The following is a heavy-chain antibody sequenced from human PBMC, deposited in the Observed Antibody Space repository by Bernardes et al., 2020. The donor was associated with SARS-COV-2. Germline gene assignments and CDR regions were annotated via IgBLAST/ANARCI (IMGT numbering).Heavy chain of an antibody. CDR3: AREFPRSGWPLFDS. D-gene: IGHD6-19*01. V-gene: IGHV4-59*01. CDR1: GGSMNTFY. CDR2: INHSGRT. Sequence: SETLSLTCTVSGGSMNTFYWAWIRQPPGKGLEWIGYINHSGRTDCNPSLKSRVTISVHTSENQFSLKLSSVTAADTAVYYCAREFPRSGWPLFDSWGQGTLVTVSS. J-gene: IGHJ4*02.